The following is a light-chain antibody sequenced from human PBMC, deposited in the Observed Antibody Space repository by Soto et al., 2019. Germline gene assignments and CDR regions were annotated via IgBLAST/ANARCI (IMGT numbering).Light chain of an antibody. Sequence: DIQMTQSPSTLSASVGDRVTITCRASQSISSWLAWYQQKPGKAPKLLIYDASSLESGVPSRFSGSGSGTEFTLTNSSLQPDDFGTYYCQQYNSYPWTFGQGTKVEIK. V-gene: IGKV1-5*01. CDR1: QSISSW. CDR2: DAS. J-gene: IGKJ1*01. CDR3: QQYNSYPWT.